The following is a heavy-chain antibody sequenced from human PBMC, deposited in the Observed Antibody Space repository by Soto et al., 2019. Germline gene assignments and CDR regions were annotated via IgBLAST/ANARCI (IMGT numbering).Heavy chain of an antibody. CDR3: ARGGSSWYSYFDY. CDR1: GFTFSSYA. D-gene: IGHD6-13*01. Sequence: EVQLVESGGGLVQPGGSLRLSCAASGFTFSSYAMHWVRQAPGKGLEYVSAISSNGGSTYYANSVKGRFTISRDNSKNTLYLQMGSLRAEHMAVDYCARGGSSWYSYFDYWGQGTLVTVSS. J-gene: IGHJ4*02. V-gene: IGHV3-64*01. CDR2: ISSNGGST.